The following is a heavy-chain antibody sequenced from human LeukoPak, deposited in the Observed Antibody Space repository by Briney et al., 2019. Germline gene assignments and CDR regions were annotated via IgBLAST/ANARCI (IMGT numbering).Heavy chain of an antibody. J-gene: IGHJ6*03. V-gene: IGHV4-39*07. CDR3: ARKRVGNYYFYMDV. D-gene: IGHD4-23*01. CDR2: MDYSGTA. CDR1: GGSIGSILHY. Sequence: SETLSLTCTVSGGSIGSILHYWGWVRQPPGKGLEWIGSMDYSGTAYYNPSLKSRVTISLETSRKQFSLRLSSVTAADTAVYYCARKRVGNYYFYMDVWGKGTTVTVSS.